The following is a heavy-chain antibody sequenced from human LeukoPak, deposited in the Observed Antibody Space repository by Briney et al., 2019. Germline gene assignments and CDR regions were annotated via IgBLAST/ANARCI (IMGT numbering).Heavy chain of an antibody. J-gene: IGHJ5*02. Sequence: PGGSLRLSCAASGFTFSSYWMSWVRQAPGKGLEGVANIKQDGSEKYYVDSVKGRFTISRDNAKNSLYLQMNSLRAEDTAVYYCARDPLGGQLLQDNWFDPWGQGTLVTVSS. D-gene: IGHD2-2*01. CDR3: ARDPLGGQLLQDNWFDP. V-gene: IGHV3-7*01. CDR2: IKQDGSEK. CDR1: GFTFSSYW.